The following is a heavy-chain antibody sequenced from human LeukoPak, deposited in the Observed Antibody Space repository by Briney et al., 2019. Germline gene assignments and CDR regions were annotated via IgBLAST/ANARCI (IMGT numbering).Heavy chain of an antibody. Sequence: GSLRLSCAASGFTFSSYAMSWVRQAPGKGLEWIGEINHSGSTNYNPSLKSRVTISVDTSKNQFSLKLSSVTAADTAVYYCAKALWGAARPNWFDPWGQGTLVTVSS. CDR3: AKALWGAARPNWFDP. CDR2: INHSGST. D-gene: IGHD6-6*01. CDR1: GFTFSSYA. V-gene: IGHV4-34*08. J-gene: IGHJ5*02.